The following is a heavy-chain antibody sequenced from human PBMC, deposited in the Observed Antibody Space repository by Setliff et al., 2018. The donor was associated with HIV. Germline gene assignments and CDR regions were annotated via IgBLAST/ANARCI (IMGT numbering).Heavy chain of an antibody. CDR2: INPNSGGT. V-gene: IGHV1-2*02. J-gene: IGHJ4*02. CDR1: GYTFTGYY. CDR3: ARDVFAYYYGSVSYIDY. Sequence: ASVKVSCKASGYTFTGYYMHWVRQAPGQGLEWMGWINPNSGGTNYAQKFQGRVTMTRDTSISTAYMELSRLRSDDTAVYYCARDVFAYYYGSVSYIDYWGQGTLVT. D-gene: IGHD3-10*01.